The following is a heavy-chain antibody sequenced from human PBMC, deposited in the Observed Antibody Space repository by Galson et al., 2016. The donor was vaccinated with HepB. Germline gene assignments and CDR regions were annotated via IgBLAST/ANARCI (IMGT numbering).Heavy chain of an antibody. CDR3: ARGKYLLTRPWNYGLDV. D-gene: IGHD2-2*01. CDR1: GFTFSIHD. Sequence: SLRLSCAASGFTFSIHDMHWVRQAPGKGLEWVSAIETAGDTYYPDSVKGRFTISRENAKNSLYLQMNSLRAGDTAVYYCARGKYLLTRPWNYGLDVWGKGTTVGVSS. V-gene: IGHV3-13*01. J-gene: IGHJ6*04. CDR2: IETAGDT.